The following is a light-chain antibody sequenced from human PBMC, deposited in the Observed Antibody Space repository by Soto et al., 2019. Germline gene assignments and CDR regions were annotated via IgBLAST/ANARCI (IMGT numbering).Light chain of an antibody. CDR1: QSVTGSY. Sequence: EIVLTQSPGTLSLSPGERATLSCRASQSVTGSYLAWYQQKPGRAPRLLIYGASSRATGIPDRFSGSGSGTDFTLTISSLEPEDFAVYYCQQRSNWPPRLTFGGGTKVDI. V-gene: IGKV3D-20*02. J-gene: IGKJ4*01. CDR3: QQRSNWPPRLT. CDR2: GAS.